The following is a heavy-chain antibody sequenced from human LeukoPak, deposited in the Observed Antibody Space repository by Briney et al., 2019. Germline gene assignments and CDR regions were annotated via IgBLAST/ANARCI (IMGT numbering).Heavy chain of an antibody. V-gene: IGHV3-20*04. CDR1: GFTFDDYG. CDR2: INWNGGST. J-gene: IGHJ3*02. D-gene: IGHD6-19*01. CDR3: ARDYRAVAGNDAFDI. Sequence: GGSLRLSCAASGFTFDDYGMSWVRQAPGKGLEWVSGINWNGGSTGYADSVKGRFTISRDNAKNSLYLQMNSLRAEDTALYCCARDYRAVAGNDAFDIWGQGTMVTVSS.